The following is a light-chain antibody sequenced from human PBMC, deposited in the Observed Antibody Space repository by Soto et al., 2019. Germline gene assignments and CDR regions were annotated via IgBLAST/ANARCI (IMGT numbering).Light chain of an antibody. J-gene: IGKJ2*01. V-gene: IGKV3-15*01. Sequence: EIVMTQSPATLSVSPGERATLSCRASQTVSSNLAWYQQKPGQAPRLLIHGASTRATGVPARFSGSGSGTEFTLTITSLQSADFAVYYCQQYHNWPPQYTFGQGTKLQIK. CDR2: GAS. CDR1: QTVSSN. CDR3: QQYHNWPPQYT.